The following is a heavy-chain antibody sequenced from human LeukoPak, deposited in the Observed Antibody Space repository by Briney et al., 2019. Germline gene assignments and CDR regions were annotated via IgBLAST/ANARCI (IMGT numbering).Heavy chain of an antibody. J-gene: IGHJ5*02. V-gene: IGHV3-20*01. CDR3: ARDLALGWSDP. CDR1: GFTFDDYG. CDR2: INWNGGST. D-gene: IGHD1-26*01. Sequence: GGSLRLSCAASGFTFDDYGMSWVRQAPGKGLEWVSGINWNGGSTGYADSVKGRFTISRDNAKNSLYLQMNSLRAEDTALYHCARDLALGWSDPWGQGTLVTVSS.